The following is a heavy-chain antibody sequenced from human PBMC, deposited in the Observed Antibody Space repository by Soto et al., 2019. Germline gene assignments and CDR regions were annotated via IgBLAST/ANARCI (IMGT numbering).Heavy chain of an antibody. Sequence: QVQLQQWGAGLLKPSETLSLTCAVYGGSFSGYYWSWIRQPPGTGLEWIGEINHSGSTNYNPSLKSRVTISVDTSKNQFSLKLSSVTAADTAVYYCARGVSSSWSYYYYGMDVWGQGTTVTVSS. J-gene: IGHJ6*02. D-gene: IGHD6-13*01. V-gene: IGHV4-34*01. CDR3: ARGVSSSWSYYYYGMDV. CDR1: GGSFSGYY. CDR2: INHSGST.